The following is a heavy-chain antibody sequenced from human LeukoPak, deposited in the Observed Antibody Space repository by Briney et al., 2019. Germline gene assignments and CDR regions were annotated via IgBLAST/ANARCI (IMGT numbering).Heavy chain of an antibody. V-gene: IGHV3-48*01. CDR1: GFTFSSYS. J-gene: IGHJ3*02. D-gene: IGHD6-19*01. Sequence: PGGSLRLSCAASGFTFSSYSMNWVRQAPGKGLEWVSYISSSSSTIYYADSVKGRFTISRDNAKNSLYLQMNSLRAEDTAVYYCARDAAPLRYSSARLDAFDIWGQGTMVTVSS. CDR3: ARDAAPLRYSSARLDAFDI. CDR2: ISSSSSTI.